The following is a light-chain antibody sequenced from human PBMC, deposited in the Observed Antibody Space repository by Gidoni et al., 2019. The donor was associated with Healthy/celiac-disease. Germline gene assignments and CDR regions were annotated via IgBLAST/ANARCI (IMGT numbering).Light chain of an antibody. V-gene: IGKV1-9*01. CDR3: QQLNSYPNT. CDR2: AAS. J-gene: IGKJ2*01. CDR1: QGISSY. Sequence: DIQLTQSPSFLSASVGDRVTITCRASQGISSYLAWYQQKPGKAPKLLIYAASTLQSGFPSRFSGSGSGTEFTLTISSLQPEDFATYYCQQLNSYPNTFGQGTKLEIK.